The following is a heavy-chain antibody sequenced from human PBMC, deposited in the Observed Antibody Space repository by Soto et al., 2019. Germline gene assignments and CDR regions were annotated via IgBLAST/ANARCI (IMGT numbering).Heavy chain of an antibody. V-gene: IGHV3-23*01. D-gene: IGHD6-19*01. Sequence: EVQLLESEGALVQPGGSLTLSCAASGFTFSTYPMSWVRQAPGKGLEWVSVISADGSTHYADSVRGRFTIPRDNSKNTVYGQMSSLTVEDTALYYCAHRAWLESWGQETLVTVSS. CDR3: AHRAWLES. J-gene: IGHJ5*02. CDR1: GFTFSTYP. CDR2: ISADGST.